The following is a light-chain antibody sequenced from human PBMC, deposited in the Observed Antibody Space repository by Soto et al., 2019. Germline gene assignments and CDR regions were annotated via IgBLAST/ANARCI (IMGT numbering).Light chain of an antibody. CDR2: EVS. CDR3: SSYTTSSTLV. Sequence: QSALTQPASVFGSPGQSITISCTGTSSDVGGYNFVSWYQQHPGKAPKLMIYEVSSRPSGVSNRFSGSKSGNTASLTISGLQPEDEADYYCSSYTTSSTLVFGTGTKGTVL. V-gene: IGLV2-14*03. CDR1: SSDVGGYNF. J-gene: IGLJ1*01.